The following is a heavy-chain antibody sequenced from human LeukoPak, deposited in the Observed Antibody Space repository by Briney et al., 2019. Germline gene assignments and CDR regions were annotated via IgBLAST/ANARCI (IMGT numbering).Heavy chain of an antibody. J-gene: IGHJ4*02. Sequence: HPGGSLRLSCAASGFTFSSYAMHWVRQAPGKGLEWVAVISYDGSNKYYADSVKGRFTISRDNSKNTLYLQMNSLRAEDTAVYYCARDLGATTFDYWGQGTLVTVSS. D-gene: IGHD1-26*01. CDR1: GFTFSSYA. V-gene: IGHV3-30*04. CDR3: ARDLGATTFDY. CDR2: ISYDGSNK.